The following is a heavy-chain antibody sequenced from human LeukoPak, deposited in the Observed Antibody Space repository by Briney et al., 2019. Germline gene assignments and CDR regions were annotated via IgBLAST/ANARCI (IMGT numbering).Heavy chain of an antibody. Sequence: ASVKVSCKASGYTFTGYYMHWVRQAPGQGLEWMGWINPNSGGTNYAQKFQGRVTMTRDTSISTAYMELSRLRSDDTAVYYCARDIGDYYDSSGYYAIDYWGQGTLVTVSS. CDR1: GYTFTGYY. CDR3: ARDIGDYYDSSGYYAIDY. CDR2: INPNSGGT. V-gene: IGHV1-2*02. D-gene: IGHD3-22*01. J-gene: IGHJ4*02.